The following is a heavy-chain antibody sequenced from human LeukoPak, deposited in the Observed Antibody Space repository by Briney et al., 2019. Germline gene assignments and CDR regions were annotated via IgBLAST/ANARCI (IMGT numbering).Heavy chain of an antibody. Sequence: GESLKISCKGSGYSFTSYWIGWVRQMPGKGLEWMGIIYPGDSDTRYSPSFQGQVTISADKSISTVYLQWSSLKASDTAMYYCARAPKYYDILTGYIYFDYWGQGTLVTVSS. D-gene: IGHD3-9*01. V-gene: IGHV5-51*01. CDR2: IYPGDSDT. J-gene: IGHJ4*02. CDR3: ARAPKYYDILTGYIYFDY. CDR1: GYSFTSYW.